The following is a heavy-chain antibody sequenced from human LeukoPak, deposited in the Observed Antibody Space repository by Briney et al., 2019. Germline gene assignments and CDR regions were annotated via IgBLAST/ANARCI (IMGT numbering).Heavy chain of an antibody. D-gene: IGHD5-24*01. V-gene: IGHV4-61*01. CDR3: ARINRWLQTHFDY. J-gene: IGHJ4*02. CDR1: GGSVSSGSYY. Sequence: SETLSLTCTVSGGSVSSGSYYWNWIRQSPGKGLEWIGHIYYSGSTNYNPSLKSRVTISVDTSKNQFSLKLSSVTAADTAVYYCARINRWLQTHFDYWGQGTLVTVSS. CDR2: IYYSGST.